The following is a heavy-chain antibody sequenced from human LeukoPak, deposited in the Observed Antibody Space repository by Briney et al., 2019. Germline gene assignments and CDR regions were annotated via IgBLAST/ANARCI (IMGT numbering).Heavy chain of an antibody. CDR2: ISPYNNKT. J-gene: IGHJ4*02. CDR3: ARGRGGYGDSLCDF. CDR1: GYNFIDYG. V-gene: IGHV1-18*01. Sequence: APVKVSCRVSGYNFIDYGIAWVRQVPGQGLEWMGWISPYNNKTNFAQKFRGRLSMTTDTSTNTVYMDLRSLRVDDTAVYYCARGRGGYGDSLCDFWGQGTLVTVSS. D-gene: IGHD4-17*01.